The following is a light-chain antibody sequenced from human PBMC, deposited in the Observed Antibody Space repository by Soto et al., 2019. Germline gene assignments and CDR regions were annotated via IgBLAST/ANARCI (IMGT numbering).Light chain of an antibody. CDR3: QHDNSYSEA. CDR2: DVS. J-gene: IGKJ1*01. V-gene: IGKV1-5*01. CDR1: QTFSDW. Sequence: DIQMTQSPSTLSASVGDRVTITCRASQTFSDWLAWYQQKPGEAPRLLISDVSHLESGVPSRFSGSGSGTEFTLTISSLQPDDFATYYCQHDNSYSEAFGQGTKV.